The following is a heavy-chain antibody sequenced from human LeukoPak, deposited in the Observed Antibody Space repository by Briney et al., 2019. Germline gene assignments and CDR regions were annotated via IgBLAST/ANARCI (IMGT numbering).Heavy chain of an antibody. CDR3: ARRPLGYYDSSGYYYENDY. D-gene: IGHD3-22*01. CDR2: IYPGDSDT. CDR1: GYSFTSYW. V-gene: IGHV5-51*01. Sequence: GESLKISCKGPGYSFTSYWIGWVRQMPGKGLEWMGIIYPGDSDTRYSPSFQGQVTISADKSISTAYLQWSSLKASDTAMYYCARRPLGYYDSSGYYYENDYWGQGTLVTVSS. J-gene: IGHJ4*02.